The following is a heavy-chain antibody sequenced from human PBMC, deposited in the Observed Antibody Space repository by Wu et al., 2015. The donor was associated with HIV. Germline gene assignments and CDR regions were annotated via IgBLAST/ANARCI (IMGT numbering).Heavy chain of an antibody. CDR1: GYTFTGYY. CDR3: ARPGGSPQSGYYYYAMDV. J-gene: IGHJ6*02. Sequence: QAHLLQSEAELKKPGASVRVSCQASGYTFTGYYMHWVRQAPGQGLEWMGGIITPFGSAQYAQKFKGRLTITTDESMTTAYMELSGLRFEDTAIYYCARPGGSPQSGYYYYAMDVWGQGTTVTVSS. CDR2: IITPFGSA. V-gene: IGHV1-69*01. D-gene: IGHD3-10*01.